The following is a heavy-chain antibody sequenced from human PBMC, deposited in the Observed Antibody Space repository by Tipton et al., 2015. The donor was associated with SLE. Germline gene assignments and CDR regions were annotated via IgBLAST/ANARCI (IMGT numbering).Heavy chain of an antibody. CDR1: GFTASSNY. V-gene: IGHV3-7*01. CDR3: ARRDY. Sequence: AQLVQSGGGLVQPGGSLRLSCAASGFTASSNYMSWVRQAPGKGLEWVANIKQDGSEKYYVDSVKGRFTISRDNAKNSLYLQMNSLRAEDTAVYYCARRDYWGQGTLVTVSS. CDR2: IKQDGSEK. J-gene: IGHJ4*02.